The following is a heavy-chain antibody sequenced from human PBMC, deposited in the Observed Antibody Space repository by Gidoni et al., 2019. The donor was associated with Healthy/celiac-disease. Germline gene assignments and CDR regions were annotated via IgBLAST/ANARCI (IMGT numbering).Heavy chain of an antibody. Sequence: QVQLQESGPGLVKPSETLSLTCTVSGGSISSYYWSWIRQPAGKGLEWIGRIYTSGSTNYNPSLKSRVTMSVDTSKNQFSLKLSSVTAADTAVYYCARGTPLEWSNAMFDYWGQGTLVTVSS. D-gene: IGHD3-3*01. V-gene: IGHV4-4*07. CDR2: IYTSGST. CDR1: GGSISSYY. CDR3: ARGTPLEWSNAMFDY. J-gene: IGHJ4*02.